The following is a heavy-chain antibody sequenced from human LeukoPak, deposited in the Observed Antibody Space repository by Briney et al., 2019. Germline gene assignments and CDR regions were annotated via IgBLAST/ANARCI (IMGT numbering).Heavy chain of an antibody. V-gene: IGHV3-7*01. CDR3: ARDSHAMEWSFDY. CDR1: GFTFSSYW. J-gene: IGHJ4*02. Sequence: GGSLRLSCAASGFTFSSYWMSWVRQAPGKGLEWVANIKQDGSEKYYVDSVKGRFTISRDNAKNSLYLQMNSLRAEDTAVYYCARDSHAMEWSFDYWGQGTLVTVSS. D-gene: IGHD3-3*01. CDR2: IKQDGSEK.